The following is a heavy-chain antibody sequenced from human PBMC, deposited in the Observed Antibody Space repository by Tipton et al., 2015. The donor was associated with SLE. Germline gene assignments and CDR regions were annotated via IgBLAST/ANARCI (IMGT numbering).Heavy chain of an antibody. CDR3: ARVSAAGTPDAFDI. D-gene: IGHD6-13*01. CDR1: GGSISSYY. V-gene: IGHV4-59*01. J-gene: IGHJ3*02. Sequence: LRLSCTVSGGSISSYYWSWIRQPPGKGLEWIGYIYYSGSTNYNPPLKRRVTISVDTSKNQFSLKLSSVTAADTAVYYCARVSAAGTPDAFDIWGQGTMVTVSS. CDR2: IYYSGST.